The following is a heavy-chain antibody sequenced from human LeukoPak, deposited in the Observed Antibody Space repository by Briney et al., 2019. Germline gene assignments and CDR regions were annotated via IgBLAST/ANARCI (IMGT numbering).Heavy chain of an antibody. Sequence: SETLSLTCTVSGGSINNYYWSWIRQPPGKGLERIGYIYYRGSTNYNPSLKSRVTFSVDTSKNQFSLKLNSVTAADTAVYYCARGGDYGDLRYFDYWGQGTLVTVSS. J-gene: IGHJ4*02. CDR2: IYYRGST. V-gene: IGHV4-59*01. CDR3: ARGGDYGDLRYFDY. CDR1: GGSINNYY. D-gene: IGHD4-17*01.